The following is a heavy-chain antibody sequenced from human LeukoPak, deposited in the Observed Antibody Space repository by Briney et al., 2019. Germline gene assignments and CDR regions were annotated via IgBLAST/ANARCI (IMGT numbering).Heavy chain of an antibody. Sequence: PGGSLRLSCAASGFTFSSYEMNWVRQAPGKGLEWVSYISSSGSTIYYADSVKGRFTISRDNAKNSLYLQMNSLRAEDTAVYYCARDARLIGYSRLGYYMDVWGKGTTVTISS. CDR3: ARDARLIGYSRLGYYMDV. D-gene: IGHD5-18*01. J-gene: IGHJ6*03. CDR1: GFTFSSYE. V-gene: IGHV3-48*03. CDR2: ISSSGSTI.